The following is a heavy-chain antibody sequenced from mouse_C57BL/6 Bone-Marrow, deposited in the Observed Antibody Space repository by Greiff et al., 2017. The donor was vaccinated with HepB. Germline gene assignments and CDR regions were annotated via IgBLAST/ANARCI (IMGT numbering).Heavy chain of an antibody. CDR3: ARMGNYDGSGGFAY. V-gene: IGHV1-81*01. CDR2: IYPRSGNT. Sequence: PLQQSGAELARPGASVKLSCKASGYTFTSYGISWVTQRTGQGLEWIGEIYPRSGNTYYNEKFKGKATLTADKSSSTAYMELRSLTSEDSAVYFCARMGNYDGSGGFAYCGQGTLVTVSA. J-gene: IGHJ3*01. D-gene: IGHD1-1*01. CDR1: GYTFTSYG.